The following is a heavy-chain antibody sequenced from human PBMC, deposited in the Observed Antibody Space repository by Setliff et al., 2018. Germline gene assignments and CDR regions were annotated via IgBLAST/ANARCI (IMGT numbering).Heavy chain of an antibody. CDR2: ISDTTNFI. D-gene: IGHD3-10*01. V-gene: IGHV3-21*01. CDR1: GFIFKNYI. J-gene: IGHJ4*02. Sequence: GGSLRLSCAASGFIFKNYIMTWVRQAPGKGLEWVSSISDTTNFIYYADSVKGRFTISRDTAKNSLYLQMNSLRAEDSAVYYCASYYYGSGSSYIPPHFDYWGLGTLVTVSS. CDR3: ASYYYGSGSSYIPPHFDY.